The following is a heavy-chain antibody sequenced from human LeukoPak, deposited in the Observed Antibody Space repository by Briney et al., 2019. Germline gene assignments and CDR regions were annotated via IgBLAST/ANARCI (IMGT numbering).Heavy chain of an antibody. CDR2: IYRGGGT. CDR1: GFTVTGSY. CDR3: ARGASPDV. D-gene: IGHD3-16*01. Sequence: PGGSLRLSCAASGFTVTGSYMTWVRQAPGKGLEWVSIIYRGGGTSYANSVRGRFTVSRDNSKNTLYLQMNSLRAEGTAVCYCARGASPDVWGKGTTVTVSS. J-gene: IGHJ6*04. V-gene: IGHV3-53*01.